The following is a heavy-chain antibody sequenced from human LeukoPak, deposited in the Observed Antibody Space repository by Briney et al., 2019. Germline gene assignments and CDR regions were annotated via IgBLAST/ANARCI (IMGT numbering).Heavy chain of an antibody. J-gene: IGHJ2*01. CDR2: IYYSGST. Sequence: PSQTLSLTCTVSGGSISSGDYYWSWIRQPPGKGLEWIGYIYYSGSTYYNPSLKSRVTISVDTSKNQFSLKLSSVTAADTAAYYCARVPVLEWLLGSYWYFDLWGRGTLVTVSS. CDR1: GGSISSGDYY. V-gene: IGHV4-30-4*08. D-gene: IGHD3-3*01. CDR3: ARVPVLEWLLGSYWYFDL.